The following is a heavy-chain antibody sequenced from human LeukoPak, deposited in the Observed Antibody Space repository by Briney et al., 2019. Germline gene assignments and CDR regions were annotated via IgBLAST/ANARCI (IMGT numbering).Heavy chain of an antibody. D-gene: IGHD2-15*01. CDR2: IYHSGST. V-gene: IGHV4-30-2*01. CDR3: ATSPGYGPPDY. CDR1: GGSISSGGYY. J-gene: IGHJ4*02. Sequence: SQTLSLTCTVSGGSISSGGYYWSWIRQPPGKGLEWIGYIYHSGSTYYNPSLKSRVTISVDRSKNQFSLKLSSVTAADTAVYYCATSPGYGPPDYWGQGTLVTVSS.